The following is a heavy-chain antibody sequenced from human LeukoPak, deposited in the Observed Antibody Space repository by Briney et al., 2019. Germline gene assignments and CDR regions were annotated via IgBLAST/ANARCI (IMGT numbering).Heavy chain of an antibody. J-gene: IGHJ4*02. D-gene: IGHD3-22*01. CDR3: ARDVRFYYDSSGYGGPDYFDY. CDR2: INPNSGGT. V-gene: IGHV1-2*02. Sequence: ASVKVSCKASGYTFTGYYMHWVRQAPGQGLEWIGWINPNSGGTNYAQKFQGRVTMTRDTSISTAYMELSRLRSDDTAVYYCARDVRFYYDSSGYGGPDYFDYWGQGTLVTVSS. CDR1: GYTFTGYY.